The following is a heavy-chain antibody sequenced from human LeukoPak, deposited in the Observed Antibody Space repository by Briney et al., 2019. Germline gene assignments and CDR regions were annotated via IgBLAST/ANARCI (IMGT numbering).Heavy chain of an antibody. CDR1: GFTFSSYS. CDR3: ARALLGGIVGATGAFDS. V-gene: IGHV3-21*01. CDR2: ISSSSSYI. Sequence: GGYLRLSCAASGFTFSSYSMNWVRQAPGKGLEWVSSISSSSSYIYYADSVKGRFTISRDNAKNSLYLQMNSLRAEDTAVYYCARALLGGIVGATGAFDSWGQGTMVTVSS. J-gene: IGHJ3*02. D-gene: IGHD1-26*01.